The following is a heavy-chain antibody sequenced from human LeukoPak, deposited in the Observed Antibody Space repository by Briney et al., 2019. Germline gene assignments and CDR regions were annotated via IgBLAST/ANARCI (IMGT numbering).Heavy chain of an antibody. V-gene: IGHV3-21*01. CDR3: ARLSSGYYYGAFDI. CDR2: ISSSSSYI. J-gene: IGHJ3*02. Sequence: GGSLRLSCAASGFTFSSYSMNWVRQAPGKGLEWVSSISSSSSYIYYADSVKGRFTISRDNAKNSLYLQMNSLRAEDTAVYYCARLSSGYYYGAFDIWGQGTMVTVSS. D-gene: IGHD3-22*01. CDR1: GFTFSSYS.